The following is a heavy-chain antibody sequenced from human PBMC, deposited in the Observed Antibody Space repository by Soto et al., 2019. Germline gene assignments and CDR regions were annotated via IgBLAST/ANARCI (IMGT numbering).Heavy chain of an antibody. D-gene: IGHD7-27*01. CDR2: TYYRSKWYN. CDR3: ARDNQQPPGEPLNAFDI. V-gene: IGHV6-1*01. Sequence: SQTLSLPCAISGDRVSSNSAAWNWIRQSPSRGLEWLGRTYYRSKWYNDYAVSVKSRITINPDTSKNQFSLQLNSVTPEDTAVYYCARDNQQPPGEPLNAFDIWGQGTMVTVSS. CDR1: GDRVSSNSAA. J-gene: IGHJ3*02.